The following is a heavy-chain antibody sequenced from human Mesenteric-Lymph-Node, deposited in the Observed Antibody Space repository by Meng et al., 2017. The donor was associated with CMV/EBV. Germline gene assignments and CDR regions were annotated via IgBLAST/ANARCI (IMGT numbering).Heavy chain of an antibody. V-gene: IGHV3-48*03. J-gene: IGHJ4*02. CDR3: ARSTYFGSGSSLVDY. CDR1: GFTFSSYA. D-gene: IGHD3-10*01. Sequence: GGSLRLSCAASGFTFSSYAKSWVRQAPGKGLEWVSYISVSGSGTYYLDSVKGRFTISRDNAKSSLYLQMNSLRGEDTAVYYCARSTYFGSGSSLVDYWGQGTLVTVSS. CDR2: ISVSGSGT.